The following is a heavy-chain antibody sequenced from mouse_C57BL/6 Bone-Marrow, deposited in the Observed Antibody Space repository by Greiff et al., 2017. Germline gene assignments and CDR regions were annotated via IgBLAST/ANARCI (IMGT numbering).Heavy chain of an antibody. D-gene: IGHD3-2*02. CDR3: AREKTAQATTWVAY. V-gene: IGHV1-26*01. CDR2: INPNNGGT. J-gene: IGHJ3*01. CDR1: GYTFTDYY. Sequence: EVQLQQSGPELVKPGASVKISCKASGYTFTDYYMNWVKPSHGKSLEWIGAINPNNGGTSYNQKFKGKATLTVYKSSSKAYMELRSRTSEDSAVYYCAREKTAQATTWVAYWGQGTLVTVSA.